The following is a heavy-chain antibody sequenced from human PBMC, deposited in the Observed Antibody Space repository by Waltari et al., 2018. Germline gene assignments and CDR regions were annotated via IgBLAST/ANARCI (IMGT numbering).Heavy chain of an antibody. V-gene: IGHV4-38-2*01. CDR2: LYHSGTT. Sequence: QVQLQESGPGLVKPSETLSLTCDVSGYSINSGYYWGWIRQPPGKGLEWVATLYHSGTTFYNPSLNGRVTTSMDTSKNQFSLKLKSVTAADTAVYYCTRQVLGYCTSAACRRLESWGQGKLVTVSS. D-gene: IGHD2-8*02. J-gene: IGHJ4*02. CDR1: GYSINSGYY. CDR3: TRQVLGYCTSAACRRLES.